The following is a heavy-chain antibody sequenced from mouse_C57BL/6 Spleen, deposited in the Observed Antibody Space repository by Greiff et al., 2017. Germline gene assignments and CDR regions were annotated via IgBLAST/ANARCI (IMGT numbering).Heavy chain of an antibody. CDR2: IDPENGDT. D-gene: IGHD2-5*01. V-gene: IGHV14-4*01. Sequence: VQLKESGAELVRPGASVKLSCTASGFNIKDDYMHWVKQRPEQGLEWIGWIDPENGDTEYASKFQGKATITADTSSNTAYLQLSRLASEDTAVYYCTTSNYDAMDYWGQGTSVTVSS. CDR1: GFNIKDDY. J-gene: IGHJ4*01. CDR3: TTSNYDAMDY.